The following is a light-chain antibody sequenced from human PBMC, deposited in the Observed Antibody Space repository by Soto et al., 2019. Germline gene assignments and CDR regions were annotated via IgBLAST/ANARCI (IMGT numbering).Light chain of an antibody. Sequence: DIQMTQSPSSVSASVGDRVTITCRASQDIDSRLAWYQQKPGTAPKLLIYTTSRLQNGVPSRFSGSGSGTDFTLTITSLQPEDFATYYCHQAKSSAWTFGQGTKVEIK. V-gene: IGKV1-12*01. CDR2: TTS. CDR3: HQAKSSAWT. CDR1: QDIDSR. J-gene: IGKJ1*01.